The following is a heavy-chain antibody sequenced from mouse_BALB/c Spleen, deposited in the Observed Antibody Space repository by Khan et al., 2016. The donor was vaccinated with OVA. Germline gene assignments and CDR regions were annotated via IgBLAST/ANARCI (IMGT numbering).Heavy chain of an antibody. CDR2: IIPSNDYT. CDR3: VREGASYRSDGWFAY. D-gene: IGHD2-14*01. J-gene: IGHJ3*01. V-gene: IGHV1-4*01. Sequence: QVQLKQSGAELARPGASVKMSCKASGYTFTTYTIHWVKQRPGQGLEWIGYIIPSNDYTNYNQKFTDRATLTADKSSSTAYMKLSSQTSEDSVVYFCVREGASYRSDGWFAYWGQGTLVTVSA. CDR1: GYTFTTYT.